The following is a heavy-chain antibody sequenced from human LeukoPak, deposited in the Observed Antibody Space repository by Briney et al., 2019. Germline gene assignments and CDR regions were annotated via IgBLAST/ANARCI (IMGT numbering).Heavy chain of an antibody. CDR3: ARGTVTENYYYYYSMDV. V-gene: IGHV4-30-2*01. D-gene: IGHD4-17*01. Sequence: SQTLSLTCAVSGGSISSGGYSWSWIRQPPGKGLEWIGYIYHSGSTYYNPSLKSRVTISVDRSKNQFSLKLSSVTAADTAVYYCARGTVTENYYYYYSMDVWGQGTTVTVSS. CDR1: GGSISSGGYS. J-gene: IGHJ6*02. CDR2: IYHSGST.